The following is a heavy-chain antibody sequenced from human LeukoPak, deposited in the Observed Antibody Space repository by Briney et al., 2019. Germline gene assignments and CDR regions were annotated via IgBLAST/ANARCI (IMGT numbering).Heavy chain of an antibody. CDR3: ARIEGAEVY. J-gene: IGHJ4*02. CDR1: GFTFSRYR. D-gene: IGHD6-13*01. V-gene: IGHV3-7*04. CDR2: IIHDGNEK. Sequence: GGSLRLSCAASGFTFSRYRMSWVRQAPGKGLEWVANIIHDGNEKHYVDSVKGRFTMSRDNTKNSLYLQMNGLRAEDTAVYYCARIEGAEVYWGQGTLVTVSS.